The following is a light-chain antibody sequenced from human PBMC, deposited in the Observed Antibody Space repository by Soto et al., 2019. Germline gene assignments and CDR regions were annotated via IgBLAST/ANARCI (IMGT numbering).Light chain of an antibody. CDR2: KAS. J-gene: IGKJ2*01. CDR3: QQYHYFPYT. Sequence: DVQMTQSPSTQSASVGDRVTITCRASQSISSWLAWYQQKPGKAPKLLIYKASSLESGVPSRFSGSGSGTEFTLTVSSLQPDDFATYYCQQYHYFPYTFGQGTNLEIK. CDR1: QSISSW. V-gene: IGKV1-5*03.